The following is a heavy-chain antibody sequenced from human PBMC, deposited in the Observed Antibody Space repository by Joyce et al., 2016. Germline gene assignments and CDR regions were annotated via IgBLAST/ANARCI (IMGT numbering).Heavy chain of an antibody. CDR1: GFAFNNYL. V-gene: IGHV3-7*04. Sequence: EVQLVESGGGLVQPGGSLRLSCAASGFAFNNYLMTWVRQATGKGLEWVANILQDGSETYYVDSVRRRFTISRDNAKNSLFLQMTGLGVEDTAVYFCARGSRDPQANDAFDIWGQGIMVTVSS. D-gene: IGHD2-21*02. CDR2: ILQDGSET. CDR3: ARGSRDPQANDAFDI. J-gene: IGHJ3*02.